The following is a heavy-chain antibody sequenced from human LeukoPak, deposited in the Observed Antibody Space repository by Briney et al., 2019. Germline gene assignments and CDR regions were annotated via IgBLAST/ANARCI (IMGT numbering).Heavy chain of an antibody. D-gene: IGHD3-10*01. CDR1: GFTFSSYA. CDR2: ISSNGGST. Sequence: GGSLRLSCSASGFTFSSYAMHWVRQAPGKGLEYVSAISSNGGSTYYADSVKGRFTISRDNSKNTLYLQMSSLRAEDTAVYYCVKSHRPVRGVIKEVGDFDYWGQGTLVTVSS. CDR3: VKSHRPVRGVIKEVGDFDY. J-gene: IGHJ4*02. V-gene: IGHV3-64D*09.